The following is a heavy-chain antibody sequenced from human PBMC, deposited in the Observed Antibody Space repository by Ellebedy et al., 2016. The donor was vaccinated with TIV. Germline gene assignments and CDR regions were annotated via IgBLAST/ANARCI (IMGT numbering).Heavy chain of an antibody. CDR3: ARHGGAIDPDAFDI. CDR1: GGSISSYS. Sequence: MPSETLSLTCTVSGGSISSYSWNWIRQPPGKRLEWIGYISYSGNTNYNPSLESLVTISLDSSTNQFSLRVNSVTATDTAVYYCARHGGAIDPDAFDIWGQGTMVTVSS. D-gene: IGHD3-10*01. J-gene: IGHJ3*02. CDR2: ISYSGNT. V-gene: IGHV4-59*08.